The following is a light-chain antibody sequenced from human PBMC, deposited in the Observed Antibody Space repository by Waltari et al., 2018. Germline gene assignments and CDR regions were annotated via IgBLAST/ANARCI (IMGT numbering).Light chain of an antibody. CDR2: RSN. CDR3: ASWDDSLSGVV. V-gene: IGLV1-47*01. J-gene: IGLJ7*01. CDR1: RSNIGDNY. Sequence: QSVLTHPPSASGTPGQRVTISCSGSRSNIGDNYVYWYQQFPGAAPKLLIYRSNGRHSGVPDRISGSKSGASASLAISGLRSEDEASYYCASWDDSLSGVVFGGGTHLTVL.